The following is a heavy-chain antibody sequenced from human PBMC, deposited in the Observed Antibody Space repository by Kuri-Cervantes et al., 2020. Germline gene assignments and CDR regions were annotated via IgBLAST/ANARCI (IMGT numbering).Heavy chain of an antibody. CDR1: GGSISSGGYS. J-gene: IGHJ4*02. V-gene: IGHV4-30-2*01. CDR2: IYYSGST. Sequence: SETLSLTCAVSGGSISSGGYSWSWIRQPPGKGLEWIGYIYYSGSTYYNPSLKSRVTISVDTSKNQFSLKLSSVTAADTAVYYCARVWGGSSLDYWGQGTLVTVSS. D-gene: IGHD2-2*01. CDR3: ARVWGGSSLDY.